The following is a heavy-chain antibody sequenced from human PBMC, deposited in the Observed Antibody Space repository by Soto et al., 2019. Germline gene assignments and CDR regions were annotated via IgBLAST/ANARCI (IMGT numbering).Heavy chain of an antibody. CDR1: GFTFSNYD. J-gene: IGHJ4*02. D-gene: IGHD2-15*01. CDR2: IGTAGDT. Sequence: EVQLVESGGGLVQPGGSLRLSCAASGFTFSNYDMHCVRQVTGKGLEWVSTIGTAGDTYYPGSVKGRFTISRENAKNSLCLQMNSLRAEDTAVYYGARGRLISLYYFEYWGQGTLVTVSS. CDR3: ARGRLISLYYFEY. V-gene: IGHV3-13*01.